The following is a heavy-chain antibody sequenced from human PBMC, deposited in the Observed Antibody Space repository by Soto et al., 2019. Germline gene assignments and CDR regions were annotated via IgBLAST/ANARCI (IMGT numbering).Heavy chain of an antibody. J-gene: IGHJ3*02. V-gene: IGHV4-4*07. CDR2: IYTSGSA. D-gene: IGHD3-3*01. CDR3: ARDSGRITIFGVDPRMLFDI. Sequence: PSETLSLTCTVSGGSISSYYWSLIRQPAGKGLEWIGGIYTSGSANYNPSLKSRVTMSVDTSKNQFSLKLSSVTAADTAVYYCARDSGRITIFGVDPRMLFDIWGQGTMVTVSS. CDR1: GGSISSYY.